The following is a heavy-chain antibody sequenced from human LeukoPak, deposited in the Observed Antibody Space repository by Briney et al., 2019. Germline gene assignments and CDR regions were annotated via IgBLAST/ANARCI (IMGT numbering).Heavy chain of an antibody. CDR2: IHYDGSNK. V-gene: IGHV3-30*02. CDR1: GFLSSYG. D-gene: IGHD3/OR15-3a*01. J-gene: IGHJ3*01. Sequence: GGSLRLSCAASGFLSSYGMHWVRQAPGKGLEWVAFIHYDGSNKYYADSVKGRFTISRNNSKNTLYLQMNSLRTEDTAVYYCAIDQNRGLVSIGPGDWGQGTMVTVSS. CDR3: AIDQNRGLVSIGPGD.